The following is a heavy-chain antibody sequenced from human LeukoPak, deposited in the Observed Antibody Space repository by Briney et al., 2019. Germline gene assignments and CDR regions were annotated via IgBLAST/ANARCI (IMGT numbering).Heavy chain of an antibody. D-gene: IGHD6-6*01. J-gene: IGHJ3*02. CDR3: ARPRIAARPGGAFAI. CDR1: GGSISSYY. Sequence: SETLSLTCTVSGGSISSYYWRWIRQPPGKGLEWIGYIYYSGSTNYNPSLKSRVTISVDTSKNQFSLKLSSVTAADTAVYYCARPRIAARPGGAFAIWGQGTMVTVSS. V-gene: IGHV4-59*08. CDR2: IYYSGST.